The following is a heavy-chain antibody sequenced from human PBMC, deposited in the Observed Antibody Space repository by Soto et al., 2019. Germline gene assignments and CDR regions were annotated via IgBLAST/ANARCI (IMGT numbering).Heavy chain of an antibody. V-gene: IGHV1-2*04. CDR3: ARVRSRSWGYYYGMDV. CDR2: INPNSGGT. CDR1: GYTFTGYY. D-gene: IGHD6-13*01. J-gene: IGHJ6*02. Sequence: ASVKVSCKASGYTFTGYYMHWVRQAPGQGLEWMGWINPNSGGTNYAQKFQGWVTMTRDTSISTAYMELSRLRSDDTAVYYCARVRSRSWGYYYGMDVWGPGTNVTVYS.